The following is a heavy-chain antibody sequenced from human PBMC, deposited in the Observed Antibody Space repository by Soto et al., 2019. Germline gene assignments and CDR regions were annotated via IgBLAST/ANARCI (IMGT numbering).Heavy chain of an antibody. D-gene: IGHD3-22*01. CDR3: ARDKESESYYDSSGYYNAFDI. J-gene: IGHJ3*02. V-gene: IGHV3-7*01. CDR1: GFTFSSYW. CDR2: IKQDGSEK. Sequence: EVQLVESGGGLVQPGGSLRLSCAASGFTFSSYWMSWVRQAPGKGLEWVANIKQDGSEKYYVDSVKGRFTISRDNAKNSLYLQMNSLRAEDTAVYYCARDKESESYYDSSGYYNAFDIWGQGTMVTVSS.